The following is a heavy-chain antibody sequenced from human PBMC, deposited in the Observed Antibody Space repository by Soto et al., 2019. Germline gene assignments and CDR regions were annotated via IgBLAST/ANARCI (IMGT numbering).Heavy chain of an antibody. CDR3: TRGATPGLDY. V-gene: IGHV3-30-3*01. D-gene: IGHD5-12*01. CDR2: MSYDGSSE. Sequence: QVQLVESGGGVVQPGRSLRLSCAVSGLTFSSYTMHWVRQAPGKGLDWVAVMSYDGSSEYYADSVKGRFTISRDNSKNTLYLQLNSLSTADTAVDDGTRGATPGLDYWGQGTMVTVSP. CDR1: GLTFSSYT. J-gene: IGHJ4*02.